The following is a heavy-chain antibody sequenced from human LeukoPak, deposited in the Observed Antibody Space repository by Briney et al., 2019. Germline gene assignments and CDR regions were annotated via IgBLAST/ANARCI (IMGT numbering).Heavy chain of an antibody. CDR1: GGSFSGYY. J-gene: IGHJ6*03. Sequence: SGTLSLTCAVYGGSFSGYYWSWIRQPPGKGLEWIGEINHSGSTNYNPSLKSRVTISVDTSKNQFSLKLSSVTAADTAVYYCARLRGEGDYYYYYYYMDVWGKGTTVTVSS. V-gene: IGHV4-34*01. D-gene: IGHD2-21*01. CDR3: ARLRGEGDYYYYYYYMDV. CDR2: INHSGST.